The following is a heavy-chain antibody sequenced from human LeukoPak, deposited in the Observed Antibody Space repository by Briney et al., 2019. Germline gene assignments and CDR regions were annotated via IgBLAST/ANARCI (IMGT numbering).Heavy chain of an antibody. V-gene: IGHV3-23*01. CDR1: GFTFSSYA. D-gene: IGHD3-22*01. J-gene: IGHJ4*02. Sequence: GGSLRLSCAASGFTFSSYAMSWVRQAPGKGLEWVSAISGSGGSTYYADSVKGRFTISRDNSKNTLYLQMNSPRAEDTAVYYCAKVPRGRYYDSSGYPGPDDYWGQGTLVTVSS. CDR3: AKVPRGRYYDSSGYPGPDDY. CDR2: ISGSGGST.